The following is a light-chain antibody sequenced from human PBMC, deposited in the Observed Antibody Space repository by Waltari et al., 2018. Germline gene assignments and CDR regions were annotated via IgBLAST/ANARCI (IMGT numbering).Light chain of an antibody. V-gene: IGLV2-14*03. J-gene: IGLJ3*02. CDR3: CAYTIRSTLV. CDR1: SSDIGANEY. CDR2: DVF. Sequence: SALTQPASVSGSPGQSITISCAGTSSDIGANEYVSWYQQHPDKAPKLILHDVFNRPSGISNRFSGSKSANTASLTITGLLAEDEADYYCCAYTIRSTLVFGGGTRVTVL.